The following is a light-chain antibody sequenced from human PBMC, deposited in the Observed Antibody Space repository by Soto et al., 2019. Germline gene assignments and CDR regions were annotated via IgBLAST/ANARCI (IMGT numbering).Light chain of an antibody. CDR2: DAS. Sequence: EIVLTQSPATLSLSPGERATLSCRASQSVSSYLAWYQQKPGQAPRLLIYDASNRATGIPARFSGSGSGTDFTLTISSLEXXXXXXXXCXXXXNWLTFGGGTKVEIK. J-gene: IGKJ4*01. CDR3: XXXXNWLT. V-gene: IGKV3-11*01. CDR1: QSVSSY.